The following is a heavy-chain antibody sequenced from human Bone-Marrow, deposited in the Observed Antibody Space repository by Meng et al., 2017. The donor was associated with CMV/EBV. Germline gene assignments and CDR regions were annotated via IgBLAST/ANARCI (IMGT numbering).Heavy chain of an antibody. J-gene: IGHJ4*02. V-gene: IGHV1-2*02. D-gene: IGHD5-24*01. Sequence: ASVKVSCKASGYTFTGYYIHWVRQAPGQGLEWMGWIRPNSGGTNYAQRFQGRVTMTRDTSISKAYMELSGLIPDDTVVYYCARDEGGGYNSTPYYWGQGTLVTVSS. CDR2: IRPNSGGT. CDR1: GYTFTGYY. CDR3: ARDEGGGYNSTPYY.